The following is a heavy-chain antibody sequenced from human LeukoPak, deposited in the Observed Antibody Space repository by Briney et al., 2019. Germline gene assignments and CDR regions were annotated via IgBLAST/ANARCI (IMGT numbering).Heavy chain of an antibody. CDR3: ARLRTPGIAVAGLYYFDY. J-gene: IGHJ4*02. Sequence: GSLRLSCAAAGFTLSSNAMSWVRQPPGKGLEWIGSIYYSGSTHYNPSLKSRVTISVDTSKNQFSLKLSSVTAADTAVYYCARLRTPGIAVAGLYYFDYWGQGTLVTVSS. CDR1: GFTLSSNA. D-gene: IGHD6-19*01. V-gene: IGHV4-39*01. CDR2: IYYSGST.